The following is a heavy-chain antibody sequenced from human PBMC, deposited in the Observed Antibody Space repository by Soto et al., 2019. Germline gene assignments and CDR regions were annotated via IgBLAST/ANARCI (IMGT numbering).Heavy chain of an antibody. V-gene: IGHV1-18*01. Sequence: QVQLVQSGAEVKKPGASVKVSCKASGYTFTSYGFIWVRQAPGQGLEWMGWISAYNGNTNYAQKVQGRVTMTTDTPTTTAYTELRSLRSDDTAVYYCARDRGSYALDYWGQGTLVTVSS. D-gene: IGHD1-26*01. CDR1: GYTFTSYG. CDR3: ARDRGSYALDY. CDR2: ISAYNGNT. J-gene: IGHJ4*02.